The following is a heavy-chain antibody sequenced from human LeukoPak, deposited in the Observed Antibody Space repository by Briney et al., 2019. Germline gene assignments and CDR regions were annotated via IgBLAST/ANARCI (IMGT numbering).Heavy chain of an antibody. Sequence: GGSLRLSCAASGFTFSSYEMNWVRQAPGKGLEWVSYISSSGSTIYYADSVKGRFTFSRDNAKNSLYLQMNSLRAEGTAVYYCARDLARGVPADYWGQGTLVTVSS. CDR2: ISSSGSTI. V-gene: IGHV3-48*03. D-gene: IGHD3-10*01. J-gene: IGHJ4*02. CDR1: GFTFSSYE. CDR3: ARDLARGVPADY.